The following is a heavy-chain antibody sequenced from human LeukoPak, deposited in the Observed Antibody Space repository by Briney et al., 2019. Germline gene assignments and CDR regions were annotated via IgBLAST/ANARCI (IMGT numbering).Heavy chain of an antibody. CDR1: GFTVSSNY. V-gene: IGHV3-66*01. CDR2: IYSGGST. CDR3: ARTEYGDHYYLDY. D-gene: IGHD2-21*02. J-gene: IGHJ4*02. Sequence: PGGSLRLSCIASGFTVSSNYMTWVRQAPGKGVEWVSVIYSGGSTYYPDSVKRTFTISRTNSKNTLYLQMNSLRAEDTAVYYCARTEYGDHYYLDYWGQGTLVTVSS.